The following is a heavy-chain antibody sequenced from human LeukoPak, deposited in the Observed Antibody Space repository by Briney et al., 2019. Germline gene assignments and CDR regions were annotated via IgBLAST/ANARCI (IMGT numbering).Heavy chain of an antibody. CDR1: GFTFSSYA. V-gene: IGHV3-23*01. J-gene: IGHJ3*02. D-gene: IGHD3-10*01. Sequence: GGSLRLTCADSGFTFSSYAMTWVRQAPGKGLEWVSTISGASGTTYYADSVKGRFTISRDNSKNTLNLQMNGLRAEDTAVYYCAKSYYYGSGDYSPTAFDIWGQRTMVTVSS. CDR2: ISGASGTT. CDR3: AKSYYYGSGDYSPTAFDI.